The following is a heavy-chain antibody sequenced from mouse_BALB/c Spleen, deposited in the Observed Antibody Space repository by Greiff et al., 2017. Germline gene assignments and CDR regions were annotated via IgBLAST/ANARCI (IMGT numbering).Heavy chain of an antibody. J-gene: IGHJ2*01. Sequence: VQLQQPGAELVKPGASVKLSCKASGYTFTSYWVHWVKLRPGQGFEWIGEINPSNGGTNYNEKFKRKATLTVDKSSSTAYMQLSSLTSEDSAVYYCTIGLRLPYYFDYWGQGTTLTVSS. CDR1: GYTFTSYW. D-gene: IGHD1-2*01. CDR2: INPSNGGT. CDR3: TIGLRLPYYFDY. V-gene: IGHV1S16*01.